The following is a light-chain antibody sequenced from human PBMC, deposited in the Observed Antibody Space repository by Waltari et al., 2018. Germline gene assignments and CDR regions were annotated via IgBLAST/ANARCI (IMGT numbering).Light chain of an antibody. CDR2: LGS. J-gene: IGKJ2*01. CDR3: MQALQTPYT. CDR1: QSLTYSNGYNY. V-gene: IGKV2-28*01. Sequence: EIVMTQSPLSLPVTPGEPASISCRSSQSLTYSNGYNYLDWYLQKPGQSPQLLIYLGSNRASGVPYRFSGSASGTDFTLKISRVEAEDVGVYYCMQALQTPYTFGQGTTLEIK.